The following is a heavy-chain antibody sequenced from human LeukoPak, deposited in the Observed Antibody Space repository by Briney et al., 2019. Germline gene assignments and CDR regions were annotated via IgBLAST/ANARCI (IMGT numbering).Heavy chain of an antibody. CDR2: ISSSGSTI. V-gene: IGHV3-48*03. CDR3: AKDSAKKYDDY. J-gene: IGHJ4*02. CDR1: GFTFSSYE. Sequence: GGSLRLSCAASGFTFSSYEMNWVRQAPGKGLEWVSYISSSGSTIYYADSVKGRFTISRDNSKNTLYLQMNSLRAEDTAVYYCAKDSAKKYDDYWGQGTLVTVSS. D-gene: IGHD2/OR15-2a*01.